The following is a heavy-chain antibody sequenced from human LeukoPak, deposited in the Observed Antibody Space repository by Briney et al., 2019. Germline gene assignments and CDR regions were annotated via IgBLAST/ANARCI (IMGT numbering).Heavy chain of an antibody. CDR3: ARDTMYSSSKYDFDY. V-gene: IGHV1-69*04. CDR2: ICPILGIA. CDR1: VGTFNNYT. D-gene: IGHD6-6*01. J-gene: IGHJ4*02. Sequence: FAVHVSRMDSVGTFNNYTIILLGQAPRPGIEWVGRICPILGIANSTPKYQGRVTITADISTGTASMKLSSLRSEDTAVYYCARDTMYSSSKYDFDYWGQGTLVTVSS.